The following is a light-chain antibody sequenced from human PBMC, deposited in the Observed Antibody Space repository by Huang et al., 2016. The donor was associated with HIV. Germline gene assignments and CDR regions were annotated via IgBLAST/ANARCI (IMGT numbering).Light chain of an antibody. CDR3: QHFDNLALT. CDR1: QDISNY. V-gene: IGKV1-33*01. J-gene: IGKJ4*01. CDR2: DAA. Sequence: DIQMTQSPSSLSASVGDRVTITCQASQDISNYLNWYQQKPGKAPKLLIYDAANLETGVPSRFSGRGSGTDFTFTISSLQPEDIATYYCQHFDNLALTFGGGTKVQIK.